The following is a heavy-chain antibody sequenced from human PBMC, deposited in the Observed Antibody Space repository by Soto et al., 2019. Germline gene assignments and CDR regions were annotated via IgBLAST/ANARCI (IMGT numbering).Heavy chain of an antibody. D-gene: IGHD6-13*01. Sequence: PSETLSLTCTVSGGSISSYYWSWIRQPPGKGLEWIGYIYYSGSTNYNPSLKSRVTISVDTSKNQFSLKLSSVTAADTAVYYCARSFGVAAGGPFDYWGQGTLVTVSS. V-gene: IGHV4-59*12. CDR3: ARSFGVAAGGPFDY. J-gene: IGHJ4*02. CDR2: IYYSGST. CDR1: GGSISSYY.